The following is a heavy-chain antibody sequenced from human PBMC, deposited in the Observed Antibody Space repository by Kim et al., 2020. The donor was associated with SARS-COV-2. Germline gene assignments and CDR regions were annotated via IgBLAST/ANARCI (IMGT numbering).Heavy chain of an antibody. Sequence: AESVKGRPTISRDTPKNTLHLEMSSLRAEDTAVYYCARDVKECSSWYSVGFWGQGTLVAVSS. D-gene: IGHD6-13*01. CDR3: ARDVKECSSWYSVGF. V-gene: IGHV3-30*07. J-gene: IGHJ4*02.